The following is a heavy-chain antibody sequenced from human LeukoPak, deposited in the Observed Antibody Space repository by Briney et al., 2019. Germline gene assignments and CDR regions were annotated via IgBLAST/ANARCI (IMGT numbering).Heavy chain of an antibody. D-gene: IGHD3-22*01. V-gene: IGHV3-21*04. J-gene: IGHJ4*02. CDR3: AKLPYSSGYYSPFDY. CDR1: GFTFSSYS. CDR2: ISSSSSYI. Sequence: GGSLRLSCAASGFTFSSYSMNWVRQAPGKGLEWVSSISSSSSYIYYADSVKGRFTISRDNSKNTLYLQMNSLRAEDTAVYYCAKLPYSSGYYSPFDYWGQGTLVTVSS.